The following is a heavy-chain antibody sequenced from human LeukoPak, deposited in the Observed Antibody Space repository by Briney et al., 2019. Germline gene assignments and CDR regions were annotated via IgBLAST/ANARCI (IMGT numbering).Heavy chain of an antibody. CDR1: GYSISSGYY. Sequence: SETLSLTCTVSGYSISSGYYWGWIRQPPGKGLEWIGSIYHSGSTYYNPSLKSRVTISVDTSKNQFSLKLSSVTAADTAVYYCARAGSSWKFDYWGQGTLATVSS. J-gene: IGHJ4*02. CDR2: IYHSGST. D-gene: IGHD6-13*01. CDR3: ARAGSSWKFDY. V-gene: IGHV4-38-2*02.